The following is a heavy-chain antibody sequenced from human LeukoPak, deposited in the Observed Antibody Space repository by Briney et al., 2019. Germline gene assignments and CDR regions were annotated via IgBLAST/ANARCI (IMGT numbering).Heavy chain of an antibody. J-gene: IGHJ4*02. Sequence: GGSLRLSCAASGFTFSSYWMSWVRQAPGKGLEWVANIKQDGSEKYYVDSVKGRFTISRDNSKNTLYLQMNSLRAEDTAVYYCARFSRAVTTSHFDYWGQGTLVTVSS. CDR1: GFTFSSYW. CDR3: ARFSRAVTTSHFDY. D-gene: IGHD4-17*01. CDR2: IKQDGSEK. V-gene: IGHV3-7*03.